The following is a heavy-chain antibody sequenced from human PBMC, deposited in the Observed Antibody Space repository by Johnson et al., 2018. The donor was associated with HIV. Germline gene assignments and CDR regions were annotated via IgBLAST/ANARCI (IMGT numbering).Heavy chain of an antibody. J-gene: IGHJ3*02. CDR1: GFTFSSYA. D-gene: IGHD3-16*01. CDR2: ISYDGSTK. Sequence: QEQLVESGGGVVQPGRSLRLSCAASGFTFSSYAIHWVRKAPGKGLEWVAVISYDGSTKYYVDSVKGRFTISRDTAKNSLYLQMNSRRAEDTALYYCAKDLRSYGNDAFDIWGQGTMVTVSS. CDR3: AKDLRSYGNDAFDI. V-gene: IGHV3-30*04.